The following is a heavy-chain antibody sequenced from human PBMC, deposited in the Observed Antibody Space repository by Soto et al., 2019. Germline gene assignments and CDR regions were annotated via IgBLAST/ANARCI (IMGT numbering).Heavy chain of an antibody. J-gene: IGHJ5*02. V-gene: IGHV4-61*01. CDR3: ARAHYDFWSGYFYWFDP. Sequence: SENLSLTCTVSGGSVSSGSYYWSWIRQPPGKGLEWIGYIYYSGSTNYNPSLKSRVTISVDTSKNQFSLKLSSVTAADTAVYYCARAHYDFWSGYFYWFDPWGQGTLVTVS. CDR2: IYYSGST. CDR1: GGSVSSGSYY. D-gene: IGHD3-3*01.